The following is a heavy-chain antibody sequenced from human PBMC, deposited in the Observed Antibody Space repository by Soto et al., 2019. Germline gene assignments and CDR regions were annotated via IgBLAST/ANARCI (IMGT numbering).Heavy chain of an antibody. CDR3: ARDSRLGELSSPYYYGMDV. Sequence: PGGSLRLSCAASGFTFSSYEMNWVRQAPGKGLEWVSYISSSGSTIYYADSVKGRFTISRDNAKNSLYLQMNSLRAENTAVYYCARDSRLGELSSPYYYGMDVWGQGTTFTVSS. D-gene: IGHD3-16*02. V-gene: IGHV3-48*03. J-gene: IGHJ6*02. CDR2: ISSSGSTI. CDR1: GFTFSSYE.